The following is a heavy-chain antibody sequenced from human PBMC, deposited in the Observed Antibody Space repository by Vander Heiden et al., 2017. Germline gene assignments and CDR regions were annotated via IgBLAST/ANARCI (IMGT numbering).Heavy chain of an antibody. CDR2: IYYSGNT. CDR1: GGSISSYY. CDR3: ARDNYEAVAGTGTGYYYGMDV. Sequence: QVQLQESGPGLVKPSETLSLTCTVSGGSISSYYWRWIRQPTGEGLEWTGYIYYSGNTNYNPPLKSRVTISVDTSKNQFSLKLSSVTAADTAVYYCARDNYEAVAGTGTGYYYGMDVWGQGTTVTVSS. J-gene: IGHJ6*02. V-gene: IGHV4-59*01. D-gene: IGHD6-19*01.